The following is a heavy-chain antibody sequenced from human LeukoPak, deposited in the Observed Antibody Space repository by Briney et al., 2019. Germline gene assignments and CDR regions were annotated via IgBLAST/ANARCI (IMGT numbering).Heavy chain of an antibody. V-gene: IGHV4-34*01. Sequence: SETLSLTCAVYGGSFSGYYWSWIRLPPGKGLEWIGEINHSGSTNYNPSLKSRVTISVDTSKNQFSLKLSSVTAADTAVYYCAREDQYYGSGSFDYWGQGTLVTVSS. CDR1: GGSFSGYY. J-gene: IGHJ4*02. CDR3: AREDQYYGSGSFDY. D-gene: IGHD3-10*01. CDR2: INHSGST.